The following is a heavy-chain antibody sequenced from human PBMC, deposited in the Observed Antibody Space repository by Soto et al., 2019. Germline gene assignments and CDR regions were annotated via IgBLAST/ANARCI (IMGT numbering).Heavy chain of an antibody. J-gene: IGHJ4*02. Sequence: QVQLQQWGAGLLKPSETLSLTCAVYGGSFSGYYWSWIRQPPGKGLEWIGEINHSGSTNYNPSLKSRVTISVATSKNQFSPKLSSVTAADTAVYYCARGLVLGYCSSTSCYNWGQGTLVTVSS. CDR2: INHSGST. CDR3: ARGLVLGYCSSTSCYN. D-gene: IGHD2-2*02. V-gene: IGHV4-34*01. CDR1: GGSFSGYY.